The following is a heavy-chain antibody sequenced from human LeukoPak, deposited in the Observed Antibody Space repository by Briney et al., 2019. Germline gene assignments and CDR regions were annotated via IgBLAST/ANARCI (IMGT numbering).Heavy chain of an antibody. CDR3: ARGRYDSSGYYFYFDY. CDR2: ISSGSTYT. CDR1: GFTFSVYY. J-gene: IGHJ4*02. Sequence: GGSLRLSCAASGFTFSVYYMSWIRQAPGKGLEWVSYISSGSTYTNYADSVKGRFTISRDNAKNSLYLQMNSLRAEDTAVYYCARGRYDSSGYYFYFDYWGQGTLVTVSS. D-gene: IGHD3-22*01. V-gene: IGHV3-11*05.